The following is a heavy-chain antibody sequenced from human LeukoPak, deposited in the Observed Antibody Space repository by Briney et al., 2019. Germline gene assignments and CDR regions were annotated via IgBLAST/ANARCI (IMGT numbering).Heavy chain of an antibody. Sequence: PGGSLRLSCRASGFTFSTYVMSWVRQAPGKGLEWVSSITGSGDITYYADSVRGRFTISRDNSENMLFLQMSSLRAEDTAIYLCAEDRRTIAATGTFFWGQGTLVTVSS. CDR3: AEDRRTIAATGTFF. J-gene: IGHJ4*02. CDR2: ITGSGDIT. D-gene: IGHD6-13*01. CDR1: GFTFSTYV. V-gene: IGHV3-23*01.